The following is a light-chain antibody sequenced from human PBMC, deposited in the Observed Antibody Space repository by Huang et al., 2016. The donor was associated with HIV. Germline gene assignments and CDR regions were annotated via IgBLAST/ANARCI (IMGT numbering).Light chain of an antibody. CDR2: DAS. V-gene: IGKV3-11*01. CDR3: QRRSNWPRT. Sequence: EIVLTQSPATLSLSPGERATLSCRASQSVSSYLAWYQQKSGQAPRLLIYDASNRATGISARFSGSGSGTDFTLTISSLEPEDFAVYYCQRRSNWPRTFGQGTKVEIK. CDR1: QSVSSY. J-gene: IGKJ1*01.